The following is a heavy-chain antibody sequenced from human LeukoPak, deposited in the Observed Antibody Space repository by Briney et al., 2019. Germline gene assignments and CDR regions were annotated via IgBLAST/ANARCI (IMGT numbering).Heavy chain of an antibody. CDR3: ARDRTAYSYGTLFDY. D-gene: IGHD5-12*01. V-gene: IGHV3-30*02. Sequence: GGSLRLSCASTFTFSIYGMDWVRQAPGKGLEWVAFIQYDGTNKYYADSVKGRFTISRDNSRNTLYLQMNSLRAEDTAVYYCARDRTAYSYGTLFDYWGQGTLVTVSS. CDR2: IQYDGTNK. CDR1: TFTFSIYG. J-gene: IGHJ4*02.